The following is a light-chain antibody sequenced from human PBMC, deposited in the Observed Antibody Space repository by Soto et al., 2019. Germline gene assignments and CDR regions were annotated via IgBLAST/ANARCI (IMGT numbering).Light chain of an antibody. CDR3: QQYNNWPLT. Sequence: EIVLMPAPAASFVSPGERATLSCRASQSVSSNLAWYQQKPGQAPRLLIYGASTRATGIPARFSGSGSGTEFTLTISSLQSEDFAVYYCQQYNNWPLTFGPGTKVDIK. CDR1: QSVSSN. CDR2: GAS. V-gene: IGKV3-15*01. J-gene: IGKJ3*01.